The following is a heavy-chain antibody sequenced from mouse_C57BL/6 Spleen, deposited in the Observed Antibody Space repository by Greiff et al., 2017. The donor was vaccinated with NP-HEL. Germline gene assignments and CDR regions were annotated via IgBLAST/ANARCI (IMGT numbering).Heavy chain of an antibody. CDR1: GYTFTSYW. Sequence: QVQLQQPGAELVRPGSSVKLSCKASGYTFTSYWMHWVKQRPIQGLEWIGNIDPSDSETHYNQKFKDKATLTVDKSSSTAYMQLSSLTPEDSAVYYCAREANWYFDVWGTGTTVTVSS. D-gene: IGHD3-2*02. V-gene: IGHV1-52*01. CDR2: IDPSDSET. CDR3: AREANWYFDV. J-gene: IGHJ1*03.